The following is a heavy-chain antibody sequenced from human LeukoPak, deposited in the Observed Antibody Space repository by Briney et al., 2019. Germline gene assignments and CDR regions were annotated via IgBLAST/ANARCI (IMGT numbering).Heavy chain of an antibody. J-gene: IGHJ3*02. V-gene: IGHV3-23*01. D-gene: IGHD6-19*01. CDR3: AKRRASSGYYAAFDI. Sequence: GGSLRLSCAASGFTFSSHGMSWVRQAPGKGLEWVSAISGSGGSTYYADSVKGRFTISRDNSKNTMFLQMNSLRAEDTAVYYSAKRRASSGYYAAFDIWGQGTMVTVSS. CDR2: ISGSGGST. CDR1: GFTFSSHG.